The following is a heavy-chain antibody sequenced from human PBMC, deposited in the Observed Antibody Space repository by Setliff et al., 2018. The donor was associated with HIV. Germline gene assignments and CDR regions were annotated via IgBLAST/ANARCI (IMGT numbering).Heavy chain of an antibody. CDR1: GVSISNYY. V-gene: IGHV4-59*01. D-gene: IGHD3-3*01. CDR2: RYYSGNT. CDR3: ARDQSDWFY. J-gene: IGHJ4*02. Sequence: PSETLSLTCTVSGVSISNYYWSWIRQPPGKGLEWIGYRYYSGNTNYSPSLKSRVTISVDTSKSQFSLKLNSVTAADTAVYYCARDQSDWFYWGQGTLVTVSS.